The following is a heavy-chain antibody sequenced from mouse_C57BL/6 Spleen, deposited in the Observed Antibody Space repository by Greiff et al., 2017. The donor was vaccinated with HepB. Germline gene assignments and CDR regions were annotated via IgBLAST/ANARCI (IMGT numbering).Heavy chain of an antibody. CDR1: GYAFSSYW. CDR3: APSYYGSSPSYFDY. Sequence: QVQLQQSGAELVKPGASVKISCKASGYAFSSYWMNWVKQRPGKGLEWIGQIYPGDGDTNYNGKFKGKATLTADKSSSTAYMQLSSLTSEDSAVYFCAPSYYGSSPSYFDYWGQGTTLTVSS. D-gene: IGHD1-1*01. V-gene: IGHV1-80*01. CDR2: IYPGDGDT. J-gene: IGHJ2*01.